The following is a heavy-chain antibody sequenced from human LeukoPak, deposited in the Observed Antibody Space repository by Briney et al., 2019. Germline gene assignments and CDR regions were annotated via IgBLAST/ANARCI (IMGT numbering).Heavy chain of an antibody. J-gene: IGHJ5*02. CDR3: AKDSRSSGWYNWFDP. V-gene: IGHV3-23*01. CDR1: GFTFSSYA. CDR2: ISGSGDST. Sequence: GGSLRLSCAASGFTFSSYAMSWVRQAPGKGLDWVSAISGSGDSTYYADSVKGRFTISRDNSKNTLYLQMNRLRAEDTAIYYCAKDSRSSGWYNWFDPWGQGTLVTVSS. D-gene: IGHD6-19*01.